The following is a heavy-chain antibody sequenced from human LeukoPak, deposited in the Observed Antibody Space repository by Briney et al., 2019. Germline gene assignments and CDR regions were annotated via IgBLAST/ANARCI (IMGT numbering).Heavy chain of an antibody. CDR3: ARVGCFSSTSCYRGSDY. V-gene: IGHV3-48*03. CDR1: GFTFSSYE. Sequence: GGSLRLSCAASGFTFSSYEMNWVRQAPGKGLEWVSYISSSGSTIYYADSVKGRFTISRDNAKNSLYLQMNSLRAEDTAVYYCARVGCFSSTSCYRGSDYWGQGTLVTVSS. J-gene: IGHJ4*02. D-gene: IGHD2-2*01. CDR2: ISSSGSTI.